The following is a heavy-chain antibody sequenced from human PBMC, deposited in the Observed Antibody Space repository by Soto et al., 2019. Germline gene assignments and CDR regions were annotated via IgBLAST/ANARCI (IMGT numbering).Heavy chain of an antibody. J-gene: IGHJ4*02. CDR3: AKSLWDTSGWQPDY. CDR2: IYYSGSI. D-gene: IGHD6-19*01. V-gene: IGHV4-59*01. CDR1: GDSISSLY. Sequence: QVQLQESGPGLVKPSETLSLTCTVSGDSISSLYWSWIRQPPGKGLEWIGYIYYSGSINYNPSLKRRVTISVDPSKNQFSLRLSSVTAADTAVYYCAKSLWDTSGWQPDYWGQGTRVTVSS.